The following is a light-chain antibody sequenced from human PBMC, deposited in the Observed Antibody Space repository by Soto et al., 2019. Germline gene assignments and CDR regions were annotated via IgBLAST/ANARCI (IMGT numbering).Light chain of an antibody. J-gene: IGKJ2*01. CDR1: QGVGKY. Sequence: DIQMTQSPSSLSASVGDRVTITCRASQGVGKYLAWFQQRPGQAPKSLIYATSTSQTGGPSRFSGSGSGTDFTLTISSLQPEDVATYYCLQSNSYPQTFGQGTKLEIK. CDR2: ATS. CDR3: LQSNSYPQT. V-gene: IGKV1-16*01.